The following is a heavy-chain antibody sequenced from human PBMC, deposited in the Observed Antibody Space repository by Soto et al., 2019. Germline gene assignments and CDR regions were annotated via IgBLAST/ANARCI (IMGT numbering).Heavy chain of an antibody. Sequence: QVQLLESGGGLVKPGGSLRLSCAASGFAFSHYPVHWVRQAPGKGLEWVAVISYDGSNKYYEDSVKGRFTIFRDNSKNTLYLQMNSLRDEDTAVYYCVREGDCSGGSCSIFDYWGQGTLVTVSS. CDR2: ISYDGSNK. D-gene: IGHD2-15*01. V-gene: IGHV3-30-3*01. CDR1: GFAFSHYP. J-gene: IGHJ4*02. CDR3: VREGDCSGGSCSIFDY.